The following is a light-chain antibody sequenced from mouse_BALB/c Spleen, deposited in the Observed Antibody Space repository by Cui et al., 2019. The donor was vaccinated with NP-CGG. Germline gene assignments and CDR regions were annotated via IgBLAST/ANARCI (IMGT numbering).Light chain of an antibody. Sequence: QAVVTQESALTTSPGETVTLTCRSSTGAVITSNYANWVQEKPDHLFTGLIGGTNNRAPGVPARFSGSLIEDKAALTITGAQTEDEAIYFCALWYSNHWVFSGGTKLTVL. J-gene: IGLJ1*01. CDR2: GTN. CDR3: ALWYSNHWV. V-gene: IGLV1*01. CDR1: TGAVITSNY.